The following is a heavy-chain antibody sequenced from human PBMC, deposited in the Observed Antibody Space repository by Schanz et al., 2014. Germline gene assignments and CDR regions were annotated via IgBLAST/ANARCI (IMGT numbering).Heavy chain of an antibody. D-gene: IGHD4-17*01. Sequence: QVQLVQSGAEVKKPGASVKVSCKASGGTFSSYGINWVRQAPGQGLEWMGRIIPILGIANYAQKFQGRVTVTRDTSTSTVYMELNSLRSEDTAVYYCARTIAYGGSSGYFDYWGQGTLVTVSS. V-gene: IGHV1-69*09. CDR1: GGTFSSYG. CDR2: IIPILGIA. CDR3: ARTIAYGGSSGYFDY. J-gene: IGHJ4*02.